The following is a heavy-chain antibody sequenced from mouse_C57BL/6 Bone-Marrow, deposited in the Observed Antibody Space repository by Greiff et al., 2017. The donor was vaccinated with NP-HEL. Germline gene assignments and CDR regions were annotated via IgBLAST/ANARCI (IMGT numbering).Heavy chain of an antibody. CDR2: ISSGGSYT. Sequence: EVHLVESGGDLVKPGGSLKLSCAASGFTFSSYGMSWVRQTPDKRLEWVATISSGGSYTYYPDSVKGRFTISRDNAKNTLYLQMSSLKSEDTAMYYCARHRVITTVVARAMDYWGQGTSVTVSS. CDR1: GFTFSSYG. CDR3: ARHRVITTVVARAMDY. J-gene: IGHJ4*01. D-gene: IGHD1-1*01. V-gene: IGHV5-6*01.